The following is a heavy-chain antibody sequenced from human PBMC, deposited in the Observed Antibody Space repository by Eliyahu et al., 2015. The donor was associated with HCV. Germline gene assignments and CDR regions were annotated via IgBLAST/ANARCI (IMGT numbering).Heavy chain of an antibody. V-gene: IGHV4-61*08. CDR3: ASARNYYDSSGLSDY. CDR1: GGPXNHGGYY. D-gene: IGHD3-22*01. J-gene: IGHJ4*02. Sequence: QVQLQESGPGLVKPSETLSLTCTVSGGPXNHGGYYWSWIRQPPGKGLEWIGYIYYSGSTNYNPSLKSRVTISVDTSKNQFSLKLTSVTAADTAMYYCASARNYYDSSGLSDYWGQGTRVTVSS. CDR2: IYYSGST.